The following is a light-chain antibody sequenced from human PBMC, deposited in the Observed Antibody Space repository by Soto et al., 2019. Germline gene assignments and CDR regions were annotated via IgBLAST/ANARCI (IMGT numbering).Light chain of an antibody. V-gene: IGKV3-20*01. J-gene: IGKJ3*01. Sequence: EIVLTQSPGTLSLSPGERATLSCRASQSVSSSYLAWYQQNPGPAPSLLIYGASSRPTGIPDRFSGTGSGTAFTLTITGLEPEDFAEYYCQDRAFGLGTKLDIK. CDR2: GAS. CDR1: QSVSSSY. CDR3: QDRA.